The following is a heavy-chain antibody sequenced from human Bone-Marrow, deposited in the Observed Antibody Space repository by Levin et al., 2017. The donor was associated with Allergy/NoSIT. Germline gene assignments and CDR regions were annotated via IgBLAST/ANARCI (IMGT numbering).Heavy chain of an antibody. Sequence: SCAVSGFNVDDYAMHWVRQAPGKGLEWVSGITWNRGKKDYADSVKGRFTISRDNAKNSLYLQMNSLRTEDTALYYCAKDISGDGLNFDHWGQGTLVTVSS. CDR1: GFNVDDYA. V-gene: IGHV3-9*01. J-gene: IGHJ4*02. D-gene: IGHD5-24*01. CDR3: AKDISGDGLNFDH. CDR2: ITWNRGKK.